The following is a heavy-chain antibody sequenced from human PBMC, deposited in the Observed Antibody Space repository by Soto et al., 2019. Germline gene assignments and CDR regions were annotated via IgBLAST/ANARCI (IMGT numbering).Heavy chain of an antibody. CDR1: GVSFSGYY. Sequence: QVQLQQWGAGLLKPSETLFLTCAVYGVSFSGYYWSWIRQPPGKGLEWIGEINHSGSTNYNPSLKSRVTISVDTSKNQFSLKLSSVTAADTAVYYCALIPYGDYVDYWGQGTLVTVSS. CDR3: ALIPYGDYVDY. CDR2: INHSGST. J-gene: IGHJ4*02. D-gene: IGHD4-17*01. V-gene: IGHV4-34*01.